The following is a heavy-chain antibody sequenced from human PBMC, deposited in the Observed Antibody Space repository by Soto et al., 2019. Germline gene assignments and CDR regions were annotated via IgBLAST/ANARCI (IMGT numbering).Heavy chain of an antibody. CDR3: ARAVWGSSPEFDN. D-gene: IGHD3-16*01. CDR1: GYTFTGYY. J-gene: IGHJ4*02. Sequence: SCKASGYTFTGYYMHWVRQAPGQGLEWMGWINPNSGATKDAQKFQGRVTMTWDTSISSAYIELVSLRFDDAAVYYCARAVWGSSPEFDNWGQGTRVTVSS. CDR2: INPNSGAT. V-gene: IGHV1-2*02.